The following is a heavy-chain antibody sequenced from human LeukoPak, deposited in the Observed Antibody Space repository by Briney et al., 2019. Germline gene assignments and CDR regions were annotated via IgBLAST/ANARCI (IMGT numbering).Heavy chain of an antibody. D-gene: IGHD3-16*01. V-gene: IGHV3-7*01. Sequence: GGSLRLSCAASGFTFSSYWVSWVRQAPGKGLEWVANIKQDGSEKYYVDSVKGRFTISRDNAKNSLYLQMNSLRAEDTALYYCASGRQLGYWGQGTLVTVSS. J-gene: IGHJ4*02. CDR1: GFTFSSYW. CDR3: ASGRQLGY. CDR2: IKQDGSEK.